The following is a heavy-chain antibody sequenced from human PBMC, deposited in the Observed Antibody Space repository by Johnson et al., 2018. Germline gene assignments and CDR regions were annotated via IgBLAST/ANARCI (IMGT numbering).Heavy chain of an antibody. J-gene: IGHJ6*02. V-gene: IGHV3-74*01. Sequence: EVQLQESGGGLVQPGGSLRLSCAASGFTFSSYWMHWVRQAPGKGLVWVSRINSDGSSTNYADSVKGRFTISRDNAKNTLYLQMNSLRADDTAVYYCASCIAARTYYFNGLDVWGQGTTVTVSS. CDR3: ASCIAARTYYFNGLDV. CDR1: GFTFSSYW. D-gene: IGHD6-6*01. CDR2: INSDGSST.